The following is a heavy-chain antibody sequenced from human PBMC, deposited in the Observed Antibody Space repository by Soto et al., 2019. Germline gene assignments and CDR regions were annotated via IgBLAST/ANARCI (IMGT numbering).Heavy chain of an antibody. D-gene: IGHD2-2*02. V-gene: IGHV3-21*01. Sequence: LRLSCAASGFTFSGYSMNWVRQAPGKGLEWVSSISSSSSYIYYADSVKGRFTISRDNAKNSLYLQMNSLRAEDTAVYYCAREYCSSTSCYTYYYYGMDVWGQGTTVTVSS. J-gene: IGHJ6*02. CDR2: ISSSSSYI. CDR1: GFTFSGYS. CDR3: AREYCSSTSCYTYYYYGMDV.